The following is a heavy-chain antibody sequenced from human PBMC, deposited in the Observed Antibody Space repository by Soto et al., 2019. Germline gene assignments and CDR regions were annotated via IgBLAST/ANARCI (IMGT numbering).Heavy chain of an antibody. D-gene: IGHD6-6*01. Sequence: PGGFLRLSCAASGFTFASHAMNWVRQAPGKGLQWVSTITDSGGRTYHADSVKGRFTISRDNSKNTLSLQMNNLRAEDTAIYYCAKDLGSSSPNWFDPWGPGTLVTVSS. V-gene: IGHV3-23*01. CDR1: GFTFASHA. CDR2: ITDSGGRT. J-gene: IGHJ5*02. CDR3: AKDLGSSSPNWFDP.